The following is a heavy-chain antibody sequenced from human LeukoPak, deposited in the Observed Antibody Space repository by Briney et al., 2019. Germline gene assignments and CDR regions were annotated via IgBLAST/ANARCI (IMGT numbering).Heavy chain of an antibody. Sequence: GGSLRLSRAASGFTFSSYAMSWVRQAPGKGLEWVSAISGSGGSTYYADSVKGRFTISRDNSKNTLYLQMNSLRAEDTAVYYCAKGVGGVVPAADFDYWGQGTLVTVSS. V-gene: IGHV3-23*01. D-gene: IGHD2-2*01. J-gene: IGHJ4*02. CDR1: GFTFSSYA. CDR3: AKGVGGVVPAADFDY. CDR2: ISGSGGST.